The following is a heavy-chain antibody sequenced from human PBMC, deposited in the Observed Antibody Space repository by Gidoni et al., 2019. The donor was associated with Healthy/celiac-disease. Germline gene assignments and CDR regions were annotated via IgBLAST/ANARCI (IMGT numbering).Heavy chain of an antibody. CDR2: IFSNDEK. V-gene: IGHV2-26*01. J-gene: IGHJ6*02. D-gene: IGHD3-3*01. CDR1: GFSLRNARMG. CDR3: ARIPRLYYDFWSGYYNYGMDV. Sequence: QVTLKESGPVLVKPTETLTLTCTVSGFSLRNARMGVSWIRQPPGKALEWLAHIFSNDEKSYSTSLKSRLTISKDTSKSQVVLTMTNMDPVDTATYYCARIPRLYYDFWSGYYNYGMDVWGQGTTVTVSS.